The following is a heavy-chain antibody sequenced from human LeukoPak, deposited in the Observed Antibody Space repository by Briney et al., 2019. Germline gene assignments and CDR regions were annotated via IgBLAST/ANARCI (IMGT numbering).Heavy chain of an antibody. Sequence: GGSLRLSCAASGFTFSDNWMHWVRQVPGKVLVWVSRIKTDGSSTSYADSVKGRFTISRDNAKNTLYLQMSSLRAEDTAVYYCARGRADYDFWSGYYHYMDVWGKGTTVTVS. V-gene: IGHV3-74*01. CDR2: IKTDGSST. CDR1: GFTFSDNW. D-gene: IGHD3-3*01. J-gene: IGHJ6*03. CDR3: ARGRADYDFWSGYYHYMDV.